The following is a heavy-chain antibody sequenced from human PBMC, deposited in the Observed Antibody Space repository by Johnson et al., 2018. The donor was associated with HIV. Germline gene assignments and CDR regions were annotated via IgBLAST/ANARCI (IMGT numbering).Heavy chain of an antibody. V-gene: IGHV3-9*01. CDR1: GFTFSSYA. CDR3: VRSYSRTFDI. Sequence: QLVESGGGVVQPGRSLRLSCAASGFTFSSYAIHWVRQPPGKGLEWVSGISCNSGSIGHADSVKGRFTISRDNAKNSLYLQMNNLRPEDTALYYCVRSYSRTFDIWGQGTMVTVSS. D-gene: IGHD2-21*01. J-gene: IGHJ3*02. CDR2: ISCNSGSI.